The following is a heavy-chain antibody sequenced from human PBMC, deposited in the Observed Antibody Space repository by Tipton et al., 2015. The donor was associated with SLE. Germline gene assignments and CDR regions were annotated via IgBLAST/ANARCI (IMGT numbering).Heavy chain of an antibody. CDR3: ARDLRYGDYGSRDY. Sequence: GSLRLSCTASGFTFSTYTMNWVRQAPGKGLEWVSSISTSSVYIYYADSVKGRFTISRDNAKNSLYLQMNSLRVEDTAVYYCARDLRYGDYGSRDYWGQGTLVTVSS. CDR2: ISTSSVYI. V-gene: IGHV3-21*03. CDR1: GFTFSTYT. D-gene: IGHD4-17*01. J-gene: IGHJ4*02.